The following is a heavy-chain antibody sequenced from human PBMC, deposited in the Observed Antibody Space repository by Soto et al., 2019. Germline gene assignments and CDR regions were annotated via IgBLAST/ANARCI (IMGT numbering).Heavy chain of an antibody. J-gene: IGHJ3*02. D-gene: IGHD3-10*01. V-gene: IGHV1-18*01. Sequence: ASVKVSCKASGYTFTSYGISWVRQAPGQGLEWMGWISAYNGNTNYAQKLQGRVTMTTDTSTSTAYMELRSLRSDDTAVYYCARDKPRITMVRGVHHDAFDIWGQGTMVTVSS. CDR3: ARDKPRITMVRGVHHDAFDI. CDR2: ISAYNGNT. CDR1: GYTFTSYG.